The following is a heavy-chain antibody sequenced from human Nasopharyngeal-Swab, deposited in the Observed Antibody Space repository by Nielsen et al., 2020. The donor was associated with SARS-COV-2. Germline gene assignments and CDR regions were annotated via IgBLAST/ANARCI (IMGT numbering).Heavy chain of an antibody. D-gene: IGHD4-17*01. CDR2: IYHSGST. V-gene: IGHV4-4*02. Sequence: WIRQPPGKGLEWIGEIYHSGSTNYNPSLKSRVTISVDKSKNQFSLKLSSVTAADTAVYYCARDAPAHYGAFYWGRGTLVTVSS. CDR3: ARDAPAHYGAFY. J-gene: IGHJ4*02.